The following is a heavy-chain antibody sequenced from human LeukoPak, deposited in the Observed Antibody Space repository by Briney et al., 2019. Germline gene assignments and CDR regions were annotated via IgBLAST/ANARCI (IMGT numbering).Heavy chain of an antibody. D-gene: IGHD6-13*01. V-gene: IGHV4-61*01. Sequence: SETLSLTCTVSGGSFSSGSYYWSWIRQPPGKGLEWIGYIYYSGSTNYNPSLKSRVTISVDTSKNQFSLKLSSVTAADTAVYYCARDRDSSFDYWGQGTRVTVSS. CDR1: GGSFSSGSYY. CDR2: IYYSGST. J-gene: IGHJ4*02. CDR3: ARDRDSSFDY.